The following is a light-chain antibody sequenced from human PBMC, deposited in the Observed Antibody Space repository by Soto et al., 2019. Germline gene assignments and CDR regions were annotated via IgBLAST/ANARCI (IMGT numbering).Light chain of an antibody. CDR3: QQRSNWPLT. Sequence: EIVLTQLRSTLSLSPGERVTLSCRASQSVTKYLAWYQQKPGQAPRLLIYDASNRATGIPARFSGSGSGTDFTLTLSSLEPEDFAAYYCQQRSNWPLTFGGGTKVEIK. V-gene: IGKV3-11*01. CDR1: QSVTKY. CDR2: DAS. J-gene: IGKJ4*01.